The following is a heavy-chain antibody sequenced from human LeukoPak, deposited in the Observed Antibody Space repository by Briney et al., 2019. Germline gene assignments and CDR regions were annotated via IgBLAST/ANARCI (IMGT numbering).Heavy chain of an antibody. Sequence: PGRSLRLSCAASGFTFSSYGMHWVRQAPGKGLEWVAVIWNDGSHEYYADSEKGRFTISRDNSRNTVYLQMSDLRGEDTAVYYCAKDATEYGDSHFDCWGQGSLDTVSS. CDR2: IWNDGSHE. CDR3: AKDATEYGDSHFDC. V-gene: IGHV3-33*06. D-gene: IGHD4-17*01. CDR1: GFTFSSYG. J-gene: IGHJ4*02.